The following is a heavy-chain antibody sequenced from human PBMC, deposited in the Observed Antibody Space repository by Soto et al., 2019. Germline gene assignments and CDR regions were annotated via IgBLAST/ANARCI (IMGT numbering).Heavy chain of an antibody. CDR3: GGLEGLATISYYFDY. V-gene: IGHV4-39*01. J-gene: IGHJ4*02. CDR1: GGSVSSSSYY. CDR2: VYYSGST. Sequence: SETLSLTCTVSGGSVSSSSYYWGWVRQPPGKGLEWIGSVYYSGSTYYNPSLESRVTISVDKSKNQFSLKLMFLSAADTAVYFCGGLEGLATISYYFDYWGQVALVTVSS. D-gene: IGHD3-16*02.